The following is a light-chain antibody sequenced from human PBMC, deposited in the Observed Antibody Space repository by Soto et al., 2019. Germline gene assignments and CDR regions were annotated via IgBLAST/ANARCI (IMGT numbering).Light chain of an antibody. J-gene: IGKJ4*01. CDR1: QSISSY. V-gene: IGKV1-39*01. Sequence: IQMTQSPSSLSASVGDRVPITCRSSQSISSYLNWYQQQPVKDPTLLIYDAASLQSGVPSRFSGSGSATDFTLPISSMQPEDFATYYCQQSYSTPRVTFGGGTKLEIK. CDR3: QQSYSTPRVT. CDR2: DAA.